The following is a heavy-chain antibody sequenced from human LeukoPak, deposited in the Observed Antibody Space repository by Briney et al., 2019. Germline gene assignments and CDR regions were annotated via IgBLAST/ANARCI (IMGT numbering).Heavy chain of an antibody. CDR3: ARDSIQQQLVLEDRGYPYYSEH. Sequence: NPGGSLRLSCAASRXTFSSYSVNWVRQAPGKGLEWVSSVSSSGNYIYYADPVKGRFTISRDNAKNSLYLQMNSLRAEDTAVYYCARDSIQQQLVLEDRGYPYYSEHWGQGTLVTVSS. CDR2: VSSSGNYI. V-gene: IGHV3-21*01. CDR1: RXTFSSYS. J-gene: IGHJ4*02. D-gene: IGHD6-13*01.